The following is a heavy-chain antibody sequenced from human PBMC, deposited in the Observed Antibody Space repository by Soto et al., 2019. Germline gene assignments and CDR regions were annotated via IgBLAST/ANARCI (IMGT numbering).Heavy chain of an antibody. CDR2: ISAYNGNT. Sequence: QVQLVQSGAGVKKPGASVKVSCKASGYTFTSYGISWVRQAPGQGLEWMGWISAYNGNTNYAQKLQGRVTMTTDTSTSTAYMELRSLRSDDTAVYYCARCTNFHYDFWSGYPVFGMDVWGQGTTVTVSS. V-gene: IGHV1-18*01. J-gene: IGHJ6*02. CDR3: ARCTNFHYDFWSGYPVFGMDV. CDR1: GYTFTSYG. D-gene: IGHD3-3*01.